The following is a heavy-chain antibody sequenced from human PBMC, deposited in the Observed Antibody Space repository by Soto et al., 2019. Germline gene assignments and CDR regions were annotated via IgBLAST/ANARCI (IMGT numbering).Heavy chain of an antibody. CDR3: ARLVQVRGVIGRFDY. Sequence: PGESLKISCKGSGYSFTSYWIGWVRQMPGKGLEWMGIIYPGDSDTRYSPSFQGQVTISADKSISTAYLQWSSLKASDTAMYYCARLVQVRGVIGRFDYWGQGTLVTVSS. D-gene: IGHD3-10*01. V-gene: IGHV5-51*01. CDR2: IYPGDSDT. CDR1: GYSFTSYW. J-gene: IGHJ4*02.